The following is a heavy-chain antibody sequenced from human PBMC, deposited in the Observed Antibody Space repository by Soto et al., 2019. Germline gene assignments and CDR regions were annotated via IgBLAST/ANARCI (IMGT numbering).Heavy chain of an antibody. V-gene: IGHV5-51*01. D-gene: IGHD3-3*01. J-gene: IGHJ3*02. CDR2: IYPGDSDT. CDR1: GYSFTSYW. Sequence: GESLKISCKGPGYSFTSYWIGWVRQMPGKGLEWMGIIYPGDSDTRYSPSFQGQVTISADKSISTAYLQWSSLKASDTAMYYCARRITIFGVVSDDAFDIWGQGTMVTVSS. CDR3: ARRITIFGVVSDDAFDI.